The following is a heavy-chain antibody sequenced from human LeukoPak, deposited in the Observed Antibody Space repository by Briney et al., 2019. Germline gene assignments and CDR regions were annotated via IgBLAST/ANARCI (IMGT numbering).Heavy chain of an antibody. Sequence: SVKVSCKASGGTFSSYAISWVRQAPGQGLEWMGGIIPIFGTANYAQKFRGRVTITTDESTSTAYMELSSLRSEDTAVYYCARDQILTHCMDVWGQGTTVTVSS. D-gene: IGHD3-9*01. J-gene: IGHJ6*02. V-gene: IGHV1-69*05. CDR1: GGTFSSYA. CDR2: IIPIFGTA. CDR3: ARDQILTHCMDV.